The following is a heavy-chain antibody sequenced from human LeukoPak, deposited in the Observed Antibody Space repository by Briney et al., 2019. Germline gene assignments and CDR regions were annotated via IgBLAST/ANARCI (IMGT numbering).Heavy chain of an antibody. V-gene: IGHV4-39*01. J-gene: IGHJ5*02. CDR2: IYYSGNT. D-gene: IGHD2-2*01. Sequence: SGTLSLTCTVSGGSISSSNYYWGWIRQPPGRGLEWIGSIYYSGNTHYSPSLKSRVTISVDTSKNQFSLRLNSVTAADTAVYYCARQARITSLRLTWFDPWGQGTLVTVSS. CDR3: ARQARITSLRLTWFDP. CDR1: GGSISSSNYY.